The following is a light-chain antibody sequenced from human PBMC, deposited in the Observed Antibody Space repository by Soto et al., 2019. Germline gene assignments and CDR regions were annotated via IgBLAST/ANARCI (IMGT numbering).Light chain of an antibody. CDR1: QSISNH. CDR3: QQSYSTHTT. V-gene: IGKV1-39*01. CDR2: AAS. J-gene: IGKJ1*01. Sequence: DIQMTQSPSSLSASVEDRVIIACRASQSISNHLNWYQQKPGKAPKLLIFAASSLQSGVPSRFSGSRSGPDFTLTISSLQPEDFATYYCQQSYSTHTTFGQGTKV.